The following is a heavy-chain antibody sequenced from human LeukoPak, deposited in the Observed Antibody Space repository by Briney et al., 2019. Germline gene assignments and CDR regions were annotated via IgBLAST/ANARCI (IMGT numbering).Heavy chain of an antibody. D-gene: IGHD2-15*01. Sequence: GESLKISCKASVFSFTNYWIAWVRQTPGQGLEWMGSIYPGDSDTRYNPSFQGQVTISADKSIKTAYLQWSSLKASDTAIYYCARRGGGSSGGFYFDYWGQGSLVTVSS. CDR3: ARRGGGSSGGFYFDY. V-gene: IGHV5-51*01. CDR1: VFSFTNYW. CDR2: IYPGDSDT. J-gene: IGHJ4*02.